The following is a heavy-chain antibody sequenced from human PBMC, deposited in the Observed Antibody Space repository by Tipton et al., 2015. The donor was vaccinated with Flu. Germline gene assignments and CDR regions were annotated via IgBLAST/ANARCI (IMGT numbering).Heavy chain of an antibody. J-gene: IGHJ3*02. D-gene: IGHD3-10*01. V-gene: IGHV4-39*07. Sequence: TLSLTCTVSGGSISTSNYYWDWIRQPPGKGLEWIGNIYYSGTTSYNPSLQSRVTISIYTSNNQFSLKLSSVTAADTAVDYCARKLGGGAFDIWGQGTMVTVSS. CDR3: ARKLGGGAFDI. CDR1: GGSISTSNYY. CDR2: IYYSGTT.